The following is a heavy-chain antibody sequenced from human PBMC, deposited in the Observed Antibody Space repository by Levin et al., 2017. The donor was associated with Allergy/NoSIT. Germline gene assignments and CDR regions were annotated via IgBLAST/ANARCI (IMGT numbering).Heavy chain of an antibody. Sequence: GGSLRLSCKGSGYSFTSYWIGWVRQMPGKGLEWMGIIYPGDSDTRYSPSFQGQVTISADKSISTAYLQWSSLKASDTAMYYCARSMGALRYFDWLPVSDAFDIWGQGTMVTVSS. CDR1: GYSFTSYW. CDR2: IYPGDSDT. V-gene: IGHV5-51*01. CDR3: ARSMGALRYFDWLPVSDAFDI. D-gene: IGHD3-9*01. J-gene: IGHJ3*02.